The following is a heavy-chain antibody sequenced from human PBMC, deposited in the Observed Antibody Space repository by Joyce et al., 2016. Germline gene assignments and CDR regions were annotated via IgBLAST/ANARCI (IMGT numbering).Heavy chain of an antibody. CDR2: MTGGGDTT. D-gene: IGHD2-2*01. CDR3: AKKYCSSNTYCFPDY. V-gene: IGHV3-23*01. CDR1: GFTFSTYA. Sequence: EVQLLQSGGDLVQPGGSLRLYCAASGFTFSTYAMGCVRQAPGKGVEWVSTMTGGGDTTNYADSVKGRFTISRDNSRNTLFLQMNSLRDEDTALYYCAKKYCSSNTYCFPDYWGQGTLVTVSS. J-gene: IGHJ4*02.